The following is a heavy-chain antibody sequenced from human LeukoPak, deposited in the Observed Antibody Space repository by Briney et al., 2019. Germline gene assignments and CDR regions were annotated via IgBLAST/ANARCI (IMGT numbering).Heavy chain of an antibody. D-gene: IGHD2-2*01. CDR1: GFSFRRYA. Sequence: PGGSLRLSCAASGFSFRRYAMNWVRQAPGRGLEWVAVISGPGPSTVYADSVKGRFTISRDNSKNTLFLQLDSLRVEDTAIYYCAKEGMPHAFDLWGQGTMVTVSS. J-gene: IGHJ3*01. V-gene: IGHV3-23*01. CDR3: AKEGMPHAFDL. CDR2: ISGPGPST.